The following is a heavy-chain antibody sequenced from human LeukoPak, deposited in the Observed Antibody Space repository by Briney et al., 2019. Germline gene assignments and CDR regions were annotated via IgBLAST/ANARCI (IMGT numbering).Heavy chain of an antibody. CDR2: ISITSRTT. CDR1: GFTFTTYS. J-gene: IGHJ3*02. V-gene: IGHV3-48*02. Sequence: GGSLRLSCAASGFTFTTYSVNWVRQAPGKGLQWVSYISITSRTTNYADSVKGRFTISRDSAKNSLYLQMNSLRDEDTAVYYCATEKAFAFDIWGQGTVVTVSS. CDR3: ATEKAFAFDI.